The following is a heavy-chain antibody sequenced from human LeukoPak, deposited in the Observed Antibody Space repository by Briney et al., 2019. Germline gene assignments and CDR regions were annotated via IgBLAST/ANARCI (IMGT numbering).Heavy chain of an antibody. Sequence: PGGSLRLSCAASGFTFSSYAMSWVRQAPGKGLEWVSAISGSGGSTYYADSVKGRFTIFRDNSKNTLYLQMNSLRAEDTAVYYCAKDPSHQRGYYYDSSGYPDFDYWGQGTLVTVSS. CDR2: ISGSGGST. J-gene: IGHJ4*02. CDR1: GFTFSSYA. V-gene: IGHV3-23*01. CDR3: AKDPSHQRGYYYDSSGYPDFDY. D-gene: IGHD3-22*01.